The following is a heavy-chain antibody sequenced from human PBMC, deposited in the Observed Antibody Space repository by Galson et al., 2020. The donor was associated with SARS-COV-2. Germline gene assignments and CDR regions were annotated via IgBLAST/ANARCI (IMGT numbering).Heavy chain of an antibody. D-gene: IGHD6-19*01. CDR3: AKDLAVAAVW. J-gene: IGHJ4*02. CDR2: ISGSGGST. CDR1: GFTFSSYA. V-gene: IGHV3-23*01. Sequence: GESLKISCAASGFTFSSYAMSWVRQAPGKGLEWVLAISGSGGSTYYADSVKGRFTISRDNSKNTLYLQMNSLRAEDTAVYYCAKDLAVAAVWWGQGTLVTVSS.